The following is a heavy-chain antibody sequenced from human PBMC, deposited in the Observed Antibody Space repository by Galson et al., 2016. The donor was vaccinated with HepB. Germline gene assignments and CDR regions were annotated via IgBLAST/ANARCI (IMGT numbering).Heavy chain of an antibody. J-gene: IGHJ4*02. V-gene: IGHV3-23*01. CDR3: AKGSGDLEVAVAAALLDY. D-gene: IGHD2-15*01. CDR2: MSGDTQAT. CDR1: GFTFKNYA. Sequence: SLRLSCAASGFTFKNYAMTWVRQAPGKGLEWVSTMSGDTQATYYGESVKGRFTIARDNSKKTLYLQLNGLIAEDTAVYYCAKGSGDLEVAVAAALLDYWGQGSLVTVSS.